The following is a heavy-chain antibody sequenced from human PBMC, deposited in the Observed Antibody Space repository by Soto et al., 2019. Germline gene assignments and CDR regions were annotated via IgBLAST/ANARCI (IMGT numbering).Heavy chain of an antibody. CDR1: GFTFSSNW. V-gene: IGHV3-7*04. J-gene: IGHJ4*02. CDR3: AREIVVARGASYFDY. Sequence: PGGSLRLSCVGSGFTFSSNWMTWVRQAPGKVLEWVGNIRQDGSEKNYVDSVKGRFTISRDNAKNSLYLQMNSLRAEDTAVYYCAREIVVARGASYFDYWGPGTLVTVSS. D-gene: IGHD2-2*01. CDR2: IRQDGSEK.